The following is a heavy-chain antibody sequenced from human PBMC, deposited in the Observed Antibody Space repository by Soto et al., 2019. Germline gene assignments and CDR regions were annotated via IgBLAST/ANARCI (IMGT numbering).Heavy chain of an antibody. CDR1: GGSISSYY. J-gene: IGHJ3*02. CDR2: IYYSGST. CDR3: ARRLISGYYLYDAFDI. Sequence: SETLSLTCTVSGGSISSYYWSWIRQPPGKGLEWIGYIYYSGSTNYNPSLKSRVTISVDTSKNQFSLKLSSVTAADTAVYYCARRLISGYYLYDAFDIWGQGTMVTVS. D-gene: IGHD3-22*01. V-gene: IGHV4-59*01.